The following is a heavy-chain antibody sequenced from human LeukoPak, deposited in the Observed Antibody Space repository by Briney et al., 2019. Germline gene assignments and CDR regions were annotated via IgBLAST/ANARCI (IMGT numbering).Heavy chain of an antibody. V-gene: IGHV4-34*01. J-gene: IGHJ5*02. D-gene: IGHD3-3*02. Sequence: SETLSLTCAVYSGSFSGYYWSWIRQSPGKGLEWIGEINHSGVTNYNPSLNSRVTVSVDTSKNQFSLKMSSVTAADTAVYYCARGGGISSPFDPWGQGTLVTVSS. CDR1: SGSFSGYY. CDR2: INHSGVT. CDR3: ARGGGISSPFDP.